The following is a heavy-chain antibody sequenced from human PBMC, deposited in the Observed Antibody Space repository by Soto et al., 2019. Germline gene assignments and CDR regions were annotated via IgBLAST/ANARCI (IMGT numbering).Heavy chain of an antibody. V-gene: IGHV4-61*01. CDR3: ARDNRAAYGYYIYYYYGMDV. Sequence: SETLSLTCTVSGGSVSSGSYYWSWIRQPPGKGLEWIGYIYYSGSTNYNPSLKSRVTISVDTSKNQFSLKLSSVTAADTAVYYCARDNRAAYGYYIYYYYGMDVWGQGTRVTFSS. CDR1: GGSVSSGSYY. J-gene: IGHJ6*02. D-gene: IGHD3-22*01. CDR2: IYYSGST.